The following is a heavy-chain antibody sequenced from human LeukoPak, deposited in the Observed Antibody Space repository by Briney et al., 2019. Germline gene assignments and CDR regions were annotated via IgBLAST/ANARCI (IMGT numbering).Heavy chain of an antibody. CDR3: ARVDGAPSYCYYYGMDV. CDR2: IIPILGIA. Sequence: GASVTVSCKASGGTFSSYAISWVRQAPGQGLEWMGRIIPILGIANYAQKFQGRVTITADKSTSTAYMELSSLRSEDTAVYYCARVDGAPSYCYYYGMDVWGQGTTVTVSS. V-gene: IGHV1-69*04. D-gene: IGHD4-17*01. J-gene: IGHJ6*02. CDR1: GGTFSSYA.